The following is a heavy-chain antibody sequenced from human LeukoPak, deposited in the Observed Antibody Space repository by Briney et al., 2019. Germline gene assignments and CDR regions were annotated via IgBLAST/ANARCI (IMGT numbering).Heavy chain of an antibody. CDR1: GGTFSYYA. CDR3: ARVHGDYYVPFDY. Sequence: ASVKVSCKASGGTFSYYAISWVRQAPGQGLEWMGWINPNSGGTNYAQKFQGRVTMTRDTSISTAYMELSRLRSDDTAVYYCARVHGDYYVPFDYWGQGTLVTVSS. V-gene: IGHV1-2*02. J-gene: IGHJ4*02. CDR2: INPNSGGT. D-gene: IGHD4-17*01.